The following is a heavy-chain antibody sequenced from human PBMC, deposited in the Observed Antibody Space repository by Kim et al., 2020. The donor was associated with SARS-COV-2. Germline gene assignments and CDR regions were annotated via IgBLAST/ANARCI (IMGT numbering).Heavy chain of an antibody. V-gene: IGHV4-34*01. CDR2: INHSGST. Sequence: SETLSLTCAVYGGSFSGYYWSWIRQPPGKGLEWIGEINHSGSTNYNPSLKSRVTISVDTSKNQFSLKLSSVTAADTAVYYCARVTIAAAGYYYGMDVWGQGTTVTVSS. D-gene: IGHD6-13*01. CDR3: ARVTIAAAGYYYGMDV. J-gene: IGHJ6*02. CDR1: GGSFSGYY.